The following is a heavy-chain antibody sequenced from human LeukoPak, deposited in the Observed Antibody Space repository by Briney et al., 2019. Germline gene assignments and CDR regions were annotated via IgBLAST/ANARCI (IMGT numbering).Heavy chain of an antibody. CDR1: GFTFSSYW. V-gene: IGHV3-7*01. Sequence: GGSLRLSCAASGFTFSSYWMSWVRQAPGKGLEWVANIKQDGSEKYYVDSVKGRFTISRDNAKNSLYLQMNSLRAEDTAVYYCARGRKSGSYDLGTYYYYYMDVWGKGTTVTISS. D-gene: IGHD1-26*01. J-gene: IGHJ6*03. CDR2: IKQDGSEK. CDR3: ARGRKSGSYDLGTYYYYYMDV.